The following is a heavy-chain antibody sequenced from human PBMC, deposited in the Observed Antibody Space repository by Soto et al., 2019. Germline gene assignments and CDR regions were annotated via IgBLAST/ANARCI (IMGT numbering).Heavy chain of an antibody. V-gene: IGHV3-30-3*01. Sequence: QVHLEESGGGVVQPGRSLRISCAASGFTFSSYIMHWVRQAPGKGLEWVAAVSFDGSDKYYPESVKGRFTISRDNSKNTLFWQMNSLRAEDTAVYYCARDSAGEGGYWGQGTLVTVSS. D-gene: IGHD3-16*01. CDR1: GFTFSSYI. CDR2: VSFDGSDK. CDR3: ARDSAGEGGY. J-gene: IGHJ4*02.